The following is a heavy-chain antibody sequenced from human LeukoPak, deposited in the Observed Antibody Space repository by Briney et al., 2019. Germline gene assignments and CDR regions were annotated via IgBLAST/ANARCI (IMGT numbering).Heavy chain of an antibody. V-gene: IGHV1-46*01. Sequence: ASVKVSCKASGYTFTRYFLHWVRQAPGQGLEWMGIINPSDGSTNYAQKFQARVTLTRDASTSTLYMELSSLISEDTAVYYCARAGFNDHLIGTGDCFDYWGQGTLVTVSS. J-gene: IGHJ4*02. CDR1: GYTFTRYF. CDR2: INPSDGST. CDR3: ARAGFNDHLIGTGDCFDY. D-gene: IGHD3-9*01.